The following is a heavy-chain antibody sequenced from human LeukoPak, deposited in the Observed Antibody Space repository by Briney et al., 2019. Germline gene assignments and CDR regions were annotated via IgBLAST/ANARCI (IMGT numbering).Heavy chain of an antibody. D-gene: IGHD3-10*01. J-gene: IGHJ4*02. Sequence: ASVKVSCKASGYTFTSYDINWVRQATGQGLEWMGWMNPNSGNTGYAQKFQGRVTMTRNTSISTAYMELSSLRSEDTAVYYCATERYYYGSGSYSHDYWGQGTLVTVSS. CDR1: GYTFTSYD. CDR3: ATERYYYGSGSYSHDY. CDR2: MNPNSGNT. V-gene: IGHV1-8*01.